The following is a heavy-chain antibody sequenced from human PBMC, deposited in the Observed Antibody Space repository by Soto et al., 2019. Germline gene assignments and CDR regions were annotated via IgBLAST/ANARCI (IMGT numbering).Heavy chain of an antibody. CDR2: FDPEDGET. Sequence: GSVKVSCKVSGYTLTELSMHWVRQAPGKGLEWMGGFDPEDGETIYAQKFQGRVTMTEDTSTDTAYMELSSLRSEDTAVYYCATGGKYSSSWQHYYYYGMDVWGQGTTVTVSS. CDR3: ATGGKYSSSWQHYYYYGMDV. V-gene: IGHV1-24*01. D-gene: IGHD6-13*01. CDR1: GYTLTELS. J-gene: IGHJ6*02.